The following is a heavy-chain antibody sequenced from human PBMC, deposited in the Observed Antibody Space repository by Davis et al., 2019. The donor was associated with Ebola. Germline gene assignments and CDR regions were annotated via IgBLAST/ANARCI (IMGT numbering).Heavy chain of an antibody. V-gene: IGHV3-11*01. Sequence: GESLKISCAASGFIFTDYYMGWIRQAPGKGLEWVSYISSSGSTIYYADSVKGRFTISRDNAKNSLYLQMNSLRAEDTAVYYCARSKCSGGSCYSTQYYYYYGMDVWGQGTTVTVSS. CDR1: GFIFTDYY. D-gene: IGHD2-15*01. CDR3: ARSKCSGGSCYSTQYYYYYGMDV. CDR2: ISSSGSTI. J-gene: IGHJ6*02.